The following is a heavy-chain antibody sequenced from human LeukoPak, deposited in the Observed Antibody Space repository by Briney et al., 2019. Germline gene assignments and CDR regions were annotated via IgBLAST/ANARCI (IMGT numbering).Heavy chain of an antibody. CDR3: ARDPGYSESVGSRWYFDL. V-gene: IGHV3-11*04. CDR2: ISSSGSTI. CDR1: GFTFSDYY. J-gene: IGHJ2*01. D-gene: IGHD5-18*01. Sequence: GGSLRLSCAASGFTFSDYYMSWIRQAPGKGLEWVSYISSSGSTIYYADSVKGRFTISRDNAKNSLYLQMSSLRAEDTAVYFCARDPGYSESVGSRWYFDLWGRGTLVTVSS.